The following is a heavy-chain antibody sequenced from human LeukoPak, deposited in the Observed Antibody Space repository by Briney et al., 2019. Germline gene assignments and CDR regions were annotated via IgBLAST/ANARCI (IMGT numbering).Heavy chain of an antibody. CDR1: GFTFSSYS. D-gene: IGHD5-24*01. J-gene: IGHJ4*02. CDR3: AKGGPQFFDY. V-gene: IGHV3-23*01. Sequence: GGSLRLSCAASGFTFSSYSMNWVRQAPGKGLEWVSTISGSGGSAYSADSVKGRFTISRDNSRNTLYLQMNSLRAEDTAIYYCAKGGPQFFDYWGQGTLVTVSS. CDR2: ISGSGGSA.